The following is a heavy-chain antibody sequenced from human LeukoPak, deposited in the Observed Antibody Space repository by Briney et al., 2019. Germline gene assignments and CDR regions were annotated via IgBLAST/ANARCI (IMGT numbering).Heavy chain of an antibody. CDR1: GGSVSSGSYY. D-gene: IGHD3-10*01. V-gene: IGHV4-61*01. CDR2: IYYSGST. J-gene: IGHJ4*02. CDR3: ARGADGTYYYGSGSYLLFRYFDY. Sequence: PSETLSLTCTVSGGSVSSGSYYWSWIRQPPGKGLEWIGYIYYSGSTNYNPSLKSRVTISVDTSKNQFSLKLSSVTAADTAVYYCARGADGTYYYGSGSYLLFRYFDYWGQGTLVTVSS.